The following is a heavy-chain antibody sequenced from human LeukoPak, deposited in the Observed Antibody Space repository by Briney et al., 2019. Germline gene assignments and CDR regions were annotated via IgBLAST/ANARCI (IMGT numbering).Heavy chain of an antibody. J-gene: IGHJ4*02. V-gene: IGHV4-61*02. CDR2: IHTSGST. CDR3: ARVDPIAALDY. D-gene: IGHD6-6*01. CDR1: GGSISSGSYY. Sequence: SETLSLTCTVSGGSISSGSYYWSWIRQPAGKGLEWIGRIHTSGSTNYNPSLKSRVTISVDTSKNQFSLKLSSVTAADTAVYYCARVDPIAALDYWGQGTLVTVSS.